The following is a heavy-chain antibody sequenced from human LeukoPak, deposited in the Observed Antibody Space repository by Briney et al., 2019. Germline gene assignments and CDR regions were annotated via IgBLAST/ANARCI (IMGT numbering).Heavy chain of an antibody. CDR3: ARDPYVGSYYAYYYYYMDV. V-gene: IGHV3-21*01. CDR1: GFSFSTYN. D-gene: IGHD3-16*01. Sequence: GESLRLSCAASGFSFSTYNMNWVRQAPGKDLEWVSSITCSSSHVYYADSVKGRFTISRDNAKNSLYLQMHSLRAEDTAVYYCARDPYVGSYYAYYYYYMDVWGKGTTVTVSS. CDR2: ITCSSSHV. J-gene: IGHJ6*03.